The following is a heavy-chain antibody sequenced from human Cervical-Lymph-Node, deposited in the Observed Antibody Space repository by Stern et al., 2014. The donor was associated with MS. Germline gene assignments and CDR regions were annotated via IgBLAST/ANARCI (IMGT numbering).Heavy chain of an antibody. CDR1: GGTFSKFP. V-gene: IGHV1-69*01. CDR3: ALSSETSDRWYSLGYDL. D-gene: IGHD6-13*01. J-gene: IGHJ5*02. CDR2: IFPVYGTA. Sequence: VQLVESGAEVTKPGPSVKVSCKVSGGTFSKFPSSWVRQAPGQGLEWMGGIFPVYGTATYDQEFRGRLTITADVSTSTVYMELSSIRSDDTAVYYCALSSETSDRWYSLGYDLWGQGTLVTVSS.